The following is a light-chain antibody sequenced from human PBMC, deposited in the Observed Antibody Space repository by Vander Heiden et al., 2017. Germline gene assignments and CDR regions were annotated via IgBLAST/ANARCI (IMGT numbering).Light chain of an antibody. J-gene: IGLJ2*01. CDR2: RDL. CDR1: TPPVVSNS. Sequence: QSVLTQPPSASGTPGPRVTISCSGSTPPVVSNSVYWYQHLPGTAPKLLIYRDLQRPSGVPDRFSASKSGTSASLAISGLRSEDEAHYYCAAWDDSLSVVFGGGTKLTVL. V-gene: IGLV1-47*01. CDR3: AAWDDSLSVV.